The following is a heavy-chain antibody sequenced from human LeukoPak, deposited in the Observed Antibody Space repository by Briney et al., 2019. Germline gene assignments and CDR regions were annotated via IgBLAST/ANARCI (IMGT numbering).Heavy chain of an antibody. CDR3: ARDRYYYDSSGYYPRRDYYYYMDV. Sequence: PRGSLRLSCAASGFTFSSYVMHWVRQAPGKGLEWVAFIRYDGSNKYYAASVKGRFTISRDNSKNTLYLQMNSLRAEDTAVYYCARDRYYYDSSGYYPRRDYYYYMDVWGKGTTVTVSS. CDR2: IRYDGSNK. D-gene: IGHD3-22*01. V-gene: IGHV3-30*02. J-gene: IGHJ6*03. CDR1: GFTFSSYV.